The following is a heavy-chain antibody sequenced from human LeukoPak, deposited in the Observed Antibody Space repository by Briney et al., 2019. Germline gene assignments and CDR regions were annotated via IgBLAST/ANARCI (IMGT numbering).Heavy chain of an antibody. J-gene: IGHJ4*02. Sequence: GGSLRLSCAASGFTFSSYEMNWVRQAPGKGLEWVSYISSSGSTIYYADSVKGRFTISRDNAKNSLYLQMNSLRAEDTAVYYCAREVTVLDYWGRGTLVTVSS. V-gene: IGHV3-48*03. CDR3: AREVTVLDY. CDR2: ISSSGSTI. D-gene: IGHD2-21*02. CDR1: GFTFSSYE.